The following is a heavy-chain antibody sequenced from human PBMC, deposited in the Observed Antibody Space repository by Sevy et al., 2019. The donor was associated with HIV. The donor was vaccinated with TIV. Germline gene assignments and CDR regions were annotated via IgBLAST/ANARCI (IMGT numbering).Heavy chain of an antibody. CDR2: IIPILGIA. Sequence: ASVKVSCKASGGTFSSYAISWVRQAPGQGLEWMGRIIPILGIANYAQKFQGRVTITADKSTSTAYMELSSLRSEDTAVYYCAEMLAYCGGDCSYAFDIWGQGTMVTVSS. V-gene: IGHV1-69*04. CDR3: AEMLAYCGGDCSYAFDI. D-gene: IGHD2-21*02. J-gene: IGHJ3*02. CDR1: GGTFSSYA.